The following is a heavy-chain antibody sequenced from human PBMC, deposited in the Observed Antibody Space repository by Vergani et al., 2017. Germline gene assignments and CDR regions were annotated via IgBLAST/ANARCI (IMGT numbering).Heavy chain of an antibody. D-gene: IGHD2-21*02. CDR2: IYYSGSA. Sequence: QLQLQESGPGLVKPSETLSLTCTVSGGSISSSSYYLGWIRQPPGKGLEWIGSIYYSGSAYYNPSLKSRVTISVDTSKNQFSLKLSSVTAADTAVYYCARHLAYCGGDCYHYYYGMDVWGQGTTVTVSS. V-gene: IGHV4-39*01. J-gene: IGHJ6*02. CDR3: ARHLAYCGGDCYHYYYGMDV. CDR1: GGSISSSSYY.